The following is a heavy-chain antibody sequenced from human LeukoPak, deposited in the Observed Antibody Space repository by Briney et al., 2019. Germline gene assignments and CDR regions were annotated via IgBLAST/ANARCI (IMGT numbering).Heavy chain of an antibody. CDR3: AKSLGSPQSFEFDY. V-gene: IGHV3-23*01. CDR2: ISGSGGST. J-gene: IGHJ4*02. CDR1: GFTFSSYA. Sequence: GGSLRLSCAASGFTFSSYAMIWVRQAPGKGLEWVSAISGSGGSTYYADSVKGRFTISRDNSKNTLYLQMNSLRAEDTAVYYCAKSLGSPQSFEFDYWGQGTLVTVSS. D-gene: IGHD1-26*01.